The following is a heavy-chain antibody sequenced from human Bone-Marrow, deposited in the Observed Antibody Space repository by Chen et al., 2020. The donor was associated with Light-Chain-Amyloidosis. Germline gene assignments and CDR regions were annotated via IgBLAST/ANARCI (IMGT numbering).Heavy chain of an antibody. J-gene: IGHJ4*02. D-gene: IGHD3-10*01. V-gene: IGHV4-59*01. CDR3: AGSPAGYYGSGSYYYFDF. Sequence: QVHLQESGPGLVKPSETLSLTCSVSGGSIIYYFWSWMRQPPGKGLEWIGCIFYSGSTNYNSSLKSRVTISVDTSKNQLSLKLNSVTAADTAVYYCAGSPAGYYGSGSYYYFDFWGQGTLVTVSS. CDR1: GGSIIYYF. CDR2: IFYSGST.